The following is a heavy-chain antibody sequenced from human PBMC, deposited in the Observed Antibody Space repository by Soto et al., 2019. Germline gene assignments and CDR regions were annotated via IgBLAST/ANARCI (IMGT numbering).Heavy chain of an antibody. D-gene: IGHD6-25*01. V-gene: IGHV3-7*04. Sequence: EVQLVESGGGLVQPGGSLRLSCAASEFTFSSFWMNWVRQAPGKELEWVANIKKDGSEKNYVDSVKGRFTISRDNARNGVYLQMNGLGVEDTAGYYGVGGSGWPMTDWGQGTLVAVST. CDR3: VGGSGWPMTD. CDR2: IKKDGSEK. CDR1: EFTFSSFW. J-gene: IGHJ1*01.